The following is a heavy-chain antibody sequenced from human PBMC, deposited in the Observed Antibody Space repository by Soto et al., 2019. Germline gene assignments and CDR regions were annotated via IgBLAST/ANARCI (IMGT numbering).Heavy chain of an antibody. Sequence: SETLSLTCTVSGGSISSTSYYWGWIRQPPGKGLEWIGSIYDSGSTYYNPSLKSRISMSLDTSKNQFSLKLSSVTAADTAVYYCARVNLDYVTGMDVWGQGTTVTVSS. CDR1: GGSISSTSYY. D-gene: IGHD4-17*01. CDR3: ARVNLDYVTGMDV. CDR2: IYDSGST. J-gene: IGHJ6*02. V-gene: IGHV4-39*07.